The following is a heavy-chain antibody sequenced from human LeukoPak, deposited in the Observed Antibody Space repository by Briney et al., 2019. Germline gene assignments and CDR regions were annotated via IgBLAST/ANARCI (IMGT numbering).Heavy chain of an antibody. Sequence: PGGALRLSCAVSGFTFRSYWLHWVRQAPGKGLVWVSRISGDGSMTNYADSVKRRFTISRDNAKNTVYLQMNTLTAGEPVVYYCARYSSSSGGASHYLDYWGQGTLVTVSS. J-gene: IGHJ4*02. CDR3: ARYSSSSGGASHYLDY. D-gene: IGHD6-6*01. V-gene: IGHV3-74*01. CDR2: ISGDGSMT. CDR1: GFTFRSYW.